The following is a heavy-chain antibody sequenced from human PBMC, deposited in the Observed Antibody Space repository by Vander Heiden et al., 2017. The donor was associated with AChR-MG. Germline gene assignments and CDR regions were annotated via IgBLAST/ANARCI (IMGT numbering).Heavy chain of an antibody. CDR2: ITVNGDST. D-gene: IGHD3-16*01. Sequence: EVQMLESGGGLVQPGGSLRVSCAASGFAFSYYAMSWLRQAPGKVLECVSHITVNGDSTSYADSVKGRFTISRDNSKNTLSLQMNSMRAEDTAVYYCAKWGVNWGLGFDYWGQGTLVTVSS. CDR3: AKWGVNWGLGFDY. V-gene: IGHV3-23*01. J-gene: IGHJ4*02. CDR1: GFAFSYYA.